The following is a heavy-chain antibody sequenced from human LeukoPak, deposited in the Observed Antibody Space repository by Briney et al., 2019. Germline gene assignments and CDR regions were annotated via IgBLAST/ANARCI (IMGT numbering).Heavy chain of an antibody. V-gene: IGHV3-33*01. J-gene: IGHJ4*02. CDR1: GFTFSSYG. CDR2: IWYDGSNK. CDR3: ARIIINSGYSYGIDF. Sequence: GGSLRLSCAASGFTFSSYGMHWVRQAPGKGLEWVAVIWYDGSNKYYADSVKGRFTITRDNSLNIQFLQMDSLRADDTAVYYCARIIINSGYSYGIDFWGQGTLVTVSS. D-gene: IGHD5-18*01.